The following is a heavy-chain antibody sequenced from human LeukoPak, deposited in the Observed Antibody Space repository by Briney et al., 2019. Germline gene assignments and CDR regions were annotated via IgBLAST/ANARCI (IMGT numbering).Heavy chain of an antibody. Sequence: GGSLRLSCAASGFTFRSYWMTWVRQYPGKGLEWVANIKQDGSETYYADSVKGRFTISRDNAKRSLYLQMNSLRAEDTAVYYCVTGKWFGEFYPFGYWGQGTLVTVSS. CDR2: IKQDGSET. J-gene: IGHJ4*02. D-gene: IGHD3-10*01. CDR1: GFTFRSYW. V-gene: IGHV3-7*01. CDR3: VTGKWFGEFYPFGY.